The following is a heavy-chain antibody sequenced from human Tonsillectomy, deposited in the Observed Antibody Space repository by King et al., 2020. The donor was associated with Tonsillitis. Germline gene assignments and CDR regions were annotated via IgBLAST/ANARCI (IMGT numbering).Heavy chain of an antibody. J-gene: IGHJ3*02. CDR3: AKDLRIVVVIRRVDAFDI. Sequence: VQLVESGGGLVQPGGSLRLSCAASGFTFSSYAMSWVRQAPGKGLEWVSAISGSVGSTYYADSVKGRFTISRDNSKNTLYLQMNSLRAEDTAVYYCAKDLRIVVVIRRVDAFDIWGQGTMVTVSS. CDR1: GFTFSSYA. D-gene: IGHD3-22*01. CDR2: ISGSVGST. V-gene: IGHV3-23*04.